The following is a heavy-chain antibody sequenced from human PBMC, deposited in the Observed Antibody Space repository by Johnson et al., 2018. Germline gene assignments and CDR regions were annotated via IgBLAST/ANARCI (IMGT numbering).Heavy chain of an antibody. CDR3: AREPPPTYSGSYLYFDS. J-gene: IGHJ4*02. V-gene: IGHV3-69-1*02. D-gene: IGHD1-26*01. CDR1: GFSISAYK. Sequence: EVQLVESGGHLVQPGGSLRLSCTASGFSISAYKMSWVRQAPGKGLEWISSIATSGTINYADSVKGRFTISRDTAKNSLYLQMNSLRDADTSVYYCAREPPPTYSGSYLYFDSWRQGSLVTVSS. CDR2: IATSGTI.